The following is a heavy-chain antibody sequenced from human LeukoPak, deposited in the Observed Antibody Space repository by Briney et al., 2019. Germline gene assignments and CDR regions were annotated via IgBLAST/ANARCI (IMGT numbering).Heavy chain of an antibody. Sequence: PGRSLRLSCAASGFTFDDYAMHWVRQAPGKGLEWVSGISWNSGSIGYADSVKGRFTISRDNAKNSLYLQMNSLRAEDTALYYCAKSVYYDSSGYADYWGQGTLVTVSS. V-gene: IGHV3-9*01. CDR2: ISWNSGSI. D-gene: IGHD3-22*01. J-gene: IGHJ4*02. CDR3: AKSVYYDSSGYADY. CDR1: GFTFDDYA.